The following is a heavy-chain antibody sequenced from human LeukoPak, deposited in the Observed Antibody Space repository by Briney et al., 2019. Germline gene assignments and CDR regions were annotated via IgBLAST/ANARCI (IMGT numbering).Heavy chain of an antibody. V-gene: IGHV4-34*01. J-gene: IGHJ4*02. CDR2: INHSGST. Sequence: SETLSLTGAVYGVSFSGYYWSWIRQPPGKGLEWIGEINHSGSTNYNPSLKSRVTISVDTSKNQFSLKLSSVTAADTAVYYCARGRIAVAGTRDYFDYWGQGTLVTVSS. CDR1: GVSFSGYY. D-gene: IGHD6-19*01. CDR3: ARGRIAVAGTRDYFDY.